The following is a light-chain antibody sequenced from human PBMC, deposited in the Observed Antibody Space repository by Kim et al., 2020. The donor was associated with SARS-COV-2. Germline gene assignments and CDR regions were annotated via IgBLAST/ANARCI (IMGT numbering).Light chain of an antibody. CDR1: QRVTSTY. Sequence: EIVLTQSPGTLSLSPGERATLSCRASQRVTSTYLAWYQQRPGQAPRLLISDVSSRATGIPDRFSGSGSGTDFTLTISRLEPEDFVMYYCQQYGDSPKTFGQGTMVEVK. J-gene: IGKJ1*01. CDR2: DVS. V-gene: IGKV3-20*01. CDR3: QQYGDSPKT.